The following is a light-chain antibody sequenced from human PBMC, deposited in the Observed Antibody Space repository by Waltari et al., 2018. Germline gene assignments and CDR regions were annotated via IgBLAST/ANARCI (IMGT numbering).Light chain of an antibody. CDR1: QSLIHTDGNTY. CDR2: EVS. V-gene: IGKV2-30*02. J-gene: IGKJ3*01. CDR3: GQGTHLPFT. Sequence: DVVMTQSPLSLPITPGQPASISCSSSQSLIHTDGNTYLSWYQQKPGQPPRRLIYEVSNQDSGVPDRFSGSGAGTDFTLKIGTVEAEDVGVYYCGQGTHLPFTFGPGTKLDIK.